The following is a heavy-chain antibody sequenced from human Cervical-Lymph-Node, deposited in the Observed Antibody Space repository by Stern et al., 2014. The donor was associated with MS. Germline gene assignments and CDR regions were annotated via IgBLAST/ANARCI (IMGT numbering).Heavy chain of an antibody. J-gene: IGHJ5*02. D-gene: IGHD3-10*01. CDR3: VRSGAGNWFDP. V-gene: IGHV3-11*01. Sequence: VQLVESGGGLVKPGGSLRISCAASGFTFSDFYMNWVRQAPGKGLEWFSYISTSGITIYYADSVKGRFTISRDNAKKLLYLQMTSLRAEDTAVYYCVRSGAGNWFDPWGQGTLVTVSS. CDR2: ISTSGITI. CDR1: GFTFSDFY.